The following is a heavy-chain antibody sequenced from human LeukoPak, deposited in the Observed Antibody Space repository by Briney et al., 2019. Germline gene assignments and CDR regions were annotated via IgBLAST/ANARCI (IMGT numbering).Heavy chain of an antibody. V-gene: IGHV4-59*01. Sequence: SETLSLTCTVSGDSISSYYWSWIRQPPGKGLEWIGYISDTGSTDYNPSLKSRVTISVDTSKNQFSLKLRSVTAADTAVYYCARRVSTKTQFDFWGQVTLVTVSS. J-gene: IGHJ4*02. CDR3: ARRVSTKTQFDF. CDR1: GDSISSYY. D-gene: IGHD2-2*01. CDR2: ISDTGST.